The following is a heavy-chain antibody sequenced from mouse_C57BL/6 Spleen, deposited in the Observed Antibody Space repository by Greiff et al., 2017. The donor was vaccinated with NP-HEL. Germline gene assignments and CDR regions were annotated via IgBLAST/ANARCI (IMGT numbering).Heavy chain of an antibody. CDR1: GYTFTDYE. V-gene: IGHV1-15*01. D-gene: IGHD2-5*01. J-gene: IGHJ3*01. CDR2: IDPETGGT. CDR3: AGYSNYPWFAY. Sequence: VKLVESGAELVRPGASVTLSCKASGYTFTDYEMHWVKQTPVHGLEWIGAIDPETGGTAYNQKFKGKAILTADKSSSTAYMELRSLTSEDSAVYYCAGYSNYPWFAYWGQGTLVTVSA.